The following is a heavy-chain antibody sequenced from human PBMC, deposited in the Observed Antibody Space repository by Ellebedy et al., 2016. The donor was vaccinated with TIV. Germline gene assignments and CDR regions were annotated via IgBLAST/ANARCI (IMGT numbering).Heavy chain of an antibody. CDR1: GYTFTSYG. CDR2: ISAYNGNT. Sequence: ASVKVSXXASGYTFTSYGISWVRQAPGQGLEWMGWISAYNGNTNYAQKLQGRVTMTTDTSTSTAYMELRSLRSDDTAVYYCARDRAAATNTQFDYWGQGTLVTVSS. V-gene: IGHV1-18*01. D-gene: IGHD6-13*01. J-gene: IGHJ4*02. CDR3: ARDRAAATNTQFDY.